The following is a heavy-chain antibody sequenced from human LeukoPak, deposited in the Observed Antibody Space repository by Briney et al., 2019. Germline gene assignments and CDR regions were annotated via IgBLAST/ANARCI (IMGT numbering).Heavy chain of an antibody. CDR2: ISSSSIYV. CDR1: GFTFSTYS. CDR3: TRKKPVATFAPLDY. Sequence: GGSLRLSCAASGFTFSTYSMNWVRQAPGKGLEWVSSISSSSIYVYYADSVKGRFTISRDNAKNSLYLQMNSLRAEDTAVYYCTRKKPVATFAPLDYWGQGTLVTVSS. D-gene: IGHD5-12*01. J-gene: IGHJ4*02. V-gene: IGHV3-21*03.